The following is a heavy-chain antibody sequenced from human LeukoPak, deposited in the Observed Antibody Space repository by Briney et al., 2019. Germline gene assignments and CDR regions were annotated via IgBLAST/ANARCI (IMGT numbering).Heavy chain of an antibody. J-gene: IGHJ2*01. CDR2: ISSGGSGGNT. CDR1: GVTLSSYA. Sequence: GGSLRLSCTASGVTLSSYAMSWARQAPGKGLEWVSGISSGGSGGNTYYADSVKGRFTISRDSSKNTLFLHMNTLGAEDTAIYYCAKDRTVGASYWYFDLWGRGTLVTVSS. V-gene: IGHV3-23*01. D-gene: IGHD1-26*01. CDR3: AKDRTVGASYWYFDL.